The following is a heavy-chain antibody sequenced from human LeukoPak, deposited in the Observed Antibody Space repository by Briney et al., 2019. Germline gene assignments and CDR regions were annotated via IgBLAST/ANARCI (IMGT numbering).Heavy chain of an antibody. CDR3: AKHCSSTTCYGALDY. Sequence: GGSLRLSCAASGFTFSSYAMHWVRQAPGKGLEWVAVISYDGSNKYYADSVKGRFTISRDNSKNTLYLQMNSLRAEDTAVYYCAKHCSSTTCYGALDYWGQGTLVTVSS. CDR2: ISYDGSNK. D-gene: IGHD2-2*01. CDR1: GFTFSSYA. V-gene: IGHV3-30*04. J-gene: IGHJ4*02.